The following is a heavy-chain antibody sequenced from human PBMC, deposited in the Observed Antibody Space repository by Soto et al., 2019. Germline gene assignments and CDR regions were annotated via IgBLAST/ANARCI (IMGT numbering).Heavy chain of an antibody. CDR2: IGGTDGKT. Sequence: GGSLRLSCAASGFTFSSYAMSWVRQAPGKGLEWVAAIGGTDGKTYYADSVKGRFTISRDNSEKTLYLQMSRLRAEGTAVYFCAKGMFSSSPAAAGSFDYWGQGALVTVSS. J-gene: IGHJ4*02. CDR3: AKGMFSSSPAAAGSFDY. CDR1: GFTFSSYA. D-gene: IGHD3-10*01. V-gene: IGHV3-23*01.